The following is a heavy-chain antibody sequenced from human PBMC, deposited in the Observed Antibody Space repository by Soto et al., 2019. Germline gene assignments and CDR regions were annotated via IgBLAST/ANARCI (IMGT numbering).Heavy chain of an antibody. V-gene: IGHV3-23*01. Sequence: EVELLESGGDLVHPGGFLRLSCAASGFTFSSYGMSWVRQAPGKGLEWVSSISNSGSEIFYAASVKGRFTISRDSSKNTLYLEMSSLRPEDTAVYYCVRRGYNWQFSDYWGQGTLVTVSS. CDR2: ISNSGSEI. CDR1: GFTFSSYG. D-gene: IGHD6-25*01. CDR3: VRRGYNWQFSDY. J-gene: IGHJ4*02.